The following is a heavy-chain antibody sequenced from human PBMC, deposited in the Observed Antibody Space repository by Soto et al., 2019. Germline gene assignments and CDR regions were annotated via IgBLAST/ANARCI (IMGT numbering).Heavy chain of an antibody. CDR3: ARVGGALGDLDY. CDR2: ISAYNGNT. J-gene: IGHJ4*02. D-gene: IGHD3-16*01. CDR1: GYTFATYA. Sequence: ASVKVSCKASGYTFATYAVSWVRQAPGQGLEWMGWISAYNGNTINAQKFQGRVTLTTDTSTSTAYMALTSLTSDDTAVYYCARVGGALGDLDYWGQGTRVTVSS. V-gene: IGHV1-18*01.